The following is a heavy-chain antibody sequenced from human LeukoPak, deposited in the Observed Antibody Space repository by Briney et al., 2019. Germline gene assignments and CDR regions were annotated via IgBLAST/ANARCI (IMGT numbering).Heavy chain of an antibody. CDR1: GGSISSYY. J-gene: IGHJ4*02. Sequence: PAETLSLTCTVSGGSISSYYWSWIRQPPGKGLEWIGYIYYSGSTNYNPSLKSRVTISVDPSKNQFSLKLSSVTAADTAVYYCARGSMVRGGDFDYWGQGTLVTVSS. D-gene: IGHD3-10*01. CDR2: IYYSGST. CDR3: ARGSMVRGGDFDY. V-gene: IGHV4-59*01.